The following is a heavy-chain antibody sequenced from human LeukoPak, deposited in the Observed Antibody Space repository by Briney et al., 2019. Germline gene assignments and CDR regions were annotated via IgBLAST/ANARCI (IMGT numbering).Heavy chain of an antibody. V-gene: IGHV4-39*01. CDR2: ICYSGNA. CDR1: GGSISVSPYY. J-gene: IGHJ4*02. Sequence: SETLSLTCTVSGGSISVSPYYWGWIRQPPGKGLEWIGSICYSGNAYYNPSLKSRVTISVDTSKNQFSLKLSSVTAADTAVYYCAKRIAVAGSPYYFDYWGQGTLVTVSS. D-gene: IGHD6-19*01. CDR3: AKRIAVAGSPYYFDY.